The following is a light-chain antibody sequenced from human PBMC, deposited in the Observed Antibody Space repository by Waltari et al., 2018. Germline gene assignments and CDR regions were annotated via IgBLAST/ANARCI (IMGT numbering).Light chain of an antibody. CDR3: QSFDGRRTL. J-gene: IGLJ2*01. Sequence: QSVLTQPPSVSAAPGRRVTISCTGDISNIGAGYDVHWYQQLPETSPNLLIYGNNNRPSGVPDRFSASRSGTSASLAITGLQAEDEADYYCQSFDGRRTLFGGGTKLTVL. CDR1: ISNIGAGYD. CDR2: GNN. V-gene: IGLV1-40*01.